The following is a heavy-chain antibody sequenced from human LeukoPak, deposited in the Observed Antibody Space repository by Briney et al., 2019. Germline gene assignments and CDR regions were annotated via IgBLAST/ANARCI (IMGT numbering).Heavy chain of an antibody. CDR3: AHARSSTSYLGHFQH. J-gene: IGHJ1*01. V-gene: IGHV2-5*02. CDR1: GFSLSTSGAG. Sequence: SGPTLVKPTQTLTLTCTFSGFSLSTSGAGVGWIRQPPGKALEWLALIYWDDDKRYSPSLKSRLTITKDTSKNQVVLTMTNMDPVDTATYYCAHARSSTSYLGHFQHWGQGTLVTVSS. CDR2: IYWDDDK. D-gene: IGHD2-2*01.